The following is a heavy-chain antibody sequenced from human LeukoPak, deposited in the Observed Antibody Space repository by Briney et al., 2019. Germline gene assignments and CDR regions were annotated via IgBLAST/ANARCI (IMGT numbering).Heavy chain of an antibody. V-gene: IGHV4-59*01. Sequence: SETLSLTCTVSGGSISRYYWTWIRPPPGELLEWIGYIYYSGSTNYNPSLKSRVTISVEPSKNQFSVKLSSVTAADTAVYYCARGRYYYDSSGYSSHIPHFDYWGQGTLVTVSS. CDR2: IYYSGST. D-gene: IGHD3-22*01. CDR3: ARGRYYYDSSGYSSHIPHFDY. J-gene: IGHJ4*02. CDR1: GGSISRYY.